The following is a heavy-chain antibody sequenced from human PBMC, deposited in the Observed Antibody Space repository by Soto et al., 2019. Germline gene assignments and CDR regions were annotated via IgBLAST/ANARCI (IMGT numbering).Heavy chain of an antibody. CDR3: ARAVIVMVYGGHQMYGMDA. Sequence: GASVKVSCKALAGTFNSYSMNWVRQAPGQGLEWMGGIVPMFGTANYAQKFQGRVTITADKSTRTAYMELSGLRYDDTTVYYCARAVIVMVYGGHQMYGMDAWGQGTTVTVSS. CDR1: AGTFNSYS. V-gene: IGHV1-69*06. D-gene: IGHD2-8*01. J-gene: IGHJ6*02. CDR2: IVPMFGTA.